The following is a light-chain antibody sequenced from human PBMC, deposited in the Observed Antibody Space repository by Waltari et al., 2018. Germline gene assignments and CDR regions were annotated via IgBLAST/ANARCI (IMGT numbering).Light chain of an antibody. V-gene: IGKV4-1*01. CDR2: WAS. CDR3: QQYYNAPLT. Sequence: DIVMTQSPDSLALSPGERATINCKPSQSVLHSSNNKNYLAWYQQKPGQPPNLLIYWASTRESGVPDRFSGSGSGTDFTLTISSLQAEDVAVYYCQQYYNAPLTFGGGTKVEIK. CDR1: QSVLHSSNNKNY. J-gene: IGKJ4*01.